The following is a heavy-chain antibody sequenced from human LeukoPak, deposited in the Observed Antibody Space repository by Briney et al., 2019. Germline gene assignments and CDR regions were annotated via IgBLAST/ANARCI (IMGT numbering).Heavy chain of an antibody. CDR3: ARLCGDYGIDY. V-gene: IGHV4-59*08. D-gene: IGHD4-17*01. J-gene: IGHJ4*02. Sequence: SETLSLTCTVSGGSISSYYWSWIRQPPGKGLEWIGYIYYSGSTNYNPSLKSRVTISVDTSKNQFSLKLSPVTAADTAVYYCARLCGDYGIDYWGQGTLVTVSS. CDR2: IYYSGST. CDR1: GGSISSYY.